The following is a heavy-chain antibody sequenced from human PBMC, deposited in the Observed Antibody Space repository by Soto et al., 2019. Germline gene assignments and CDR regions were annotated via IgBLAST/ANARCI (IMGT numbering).Heavy chain of an antibody. CDR2: IYYSGST. CDR3: ARFVPNYCTNGVCYRGNYFDY. D-gene: IGHD2-8*01. CDR1: GGSISSGGYY. V-gene: IGHV4-31*03. J-gene: IGHJ4*02. Sequence: SETLSLTCTVSGGSISSGGYYWSWIRQHPGKGLEWIGYIYYSGSTYYNPSLKSRVTISVDTSKNQFSLKLSSVTAADTAVYYCARFVPNYCTNGVCYRGNYFDYWGQGTLVTVS.